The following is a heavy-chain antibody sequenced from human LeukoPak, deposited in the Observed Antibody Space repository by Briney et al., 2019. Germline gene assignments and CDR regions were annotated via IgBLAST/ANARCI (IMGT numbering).Heavy chain of an antibody. CDR2: IYWDDDK. CDR1: GFSLRTRGVA. V-gene: IGHV2-5*02. Sequence: SGPTLVNPTQTLTLTSTFSGFSLRTRGVAAGWIRQPPGKALEWLGLIYWDDDKRYSPSLKSALTLTKDTSKNQVVLTMTNMDPVDTATYYCAHRRDGYHSLDYWGQGTLVTVSS. CDR3: AHRRDGYHSLDY. J-gene: IGHJ4*02. D-gene: IGHD5-24*01.